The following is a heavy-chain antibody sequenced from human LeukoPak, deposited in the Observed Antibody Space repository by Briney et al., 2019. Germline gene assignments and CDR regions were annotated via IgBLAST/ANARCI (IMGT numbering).Heavy chain of an antibody. V-gene: IGHV4-59*01. CDR2: IYYSGST. CDR3: ARGGQLWAE. D-gene: IGHD5-18*01. CDR1: GGSISSYY. Sequence: SETLSLTCTVSGGSISSYYWSWIRQPPGKGLEWIGYIYYSGSTNYNPSLKSRVTISVDTSKNQFSLKLSSVTAADPAVYYCARGGQLWAEWGQGTLVTVSS. J-gene: IGHJ4*02.